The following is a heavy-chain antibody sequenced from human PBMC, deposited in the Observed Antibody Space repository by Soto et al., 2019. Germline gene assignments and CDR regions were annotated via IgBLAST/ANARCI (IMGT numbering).Heavy chain of an antibody. V-gene: IGHV3-30-3*01. D-gene: IGHD6-19*01. J-gene: IGHJ6*02. Sequence: GGSLRLSCAASGFTFSSYAMHWVRQAPGKGLEWVAVISYDGSNKYYADSVKGRFTISRDNSKNTLYLQMNSLRAEDTAVYYCAGERTDSSGWYPCYYGMDAWGQGTRVTVSS. CDR2: ISYDGSNK. CDR1: GFTFSSYA. CDR3: AGERTDSSGWYPCYYGMDA.